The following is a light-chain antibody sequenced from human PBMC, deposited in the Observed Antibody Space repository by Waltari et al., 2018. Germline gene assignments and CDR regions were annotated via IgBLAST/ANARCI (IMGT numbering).Light chain of an antibody. V-gene: IGLV2-23*02. CDR2: EVT. CDR3: CSYAGRATFAWV. CDR1: SRDFYSHNL. Sequence: QSALTQPASVSGSPGQSITIPCPGTSRDFYSHNLLTWFQQRPGKAPKLIIFEVTQRPSGISDRFSDSRSGPTASLTISGLQAEDEADYYCCSYAGRATFAWVFGGGTKLTVL. J-gene: IGLJ3*02.